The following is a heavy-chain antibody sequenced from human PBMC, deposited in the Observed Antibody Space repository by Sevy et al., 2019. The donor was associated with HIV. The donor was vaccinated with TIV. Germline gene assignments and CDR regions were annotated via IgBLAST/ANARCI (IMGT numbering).Heavy chain of an antibody. CDR1: GFTFSSYS. Sequence: GGSLRLSCAASGFTFSSYSMNWVRQAPGKGLEWVSSISSSSSYIYYADSVKGRFTISRDNAKNSLYLQMNSLRAEDTSLYYCARGDFSEKGSRSGFFVEAFDIWGQGTMVTVSS. D-gene: IGHD3-22*01. J-gene: IGHJ3*02. V-gene: IGHV3-21*01. CDR3: ARGDFSEKGSRSGFFVEAFDI. CDR2: ISSSSSYI.